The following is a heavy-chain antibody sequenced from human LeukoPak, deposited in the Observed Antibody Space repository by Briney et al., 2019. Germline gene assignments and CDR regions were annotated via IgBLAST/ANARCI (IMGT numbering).Heavy chain of an antibody. CDR3: ARDFVVVTGNNTFDI. V-gene: IGHV3-11*04. CDR1: GFTFSDYY. J-gene: IGHJ3*02. Sequence: GGSLRLSCAASGFTFSDYYMSWIRQAPGKGLEWVSYISSSGSTIYYADSVKGRFTISRDNAKNSLYLQMNSLRAEDTAVYYCARDFVVVTGNNTFDIWGQGTMVTVSS. D-gene: IGHD2-15*01. CDR2: ISSSGSTI.